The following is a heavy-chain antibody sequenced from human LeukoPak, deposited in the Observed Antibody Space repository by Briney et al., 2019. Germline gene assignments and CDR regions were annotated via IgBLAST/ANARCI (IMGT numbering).Heavy chain of an antibody. J-gene: IGHJ5*02. CDR3: ARGGEYQLLHNWFDP. V-gene: IGHV3-33*08. CDR1: GFTFSSYA. CDR2: IWYDGSNK. D-gene: IGHD2-2*01. Sequence: GGSLRLSCAASGFTFSSYAMHWVRQAPGKGLEWVAVIWYDGSNKYYADSVKGRFTISRDNSKNTLYLQMNSLRAEDTAVYYCARGGEYQLLHNWFDPWGQGTLVTVSS.